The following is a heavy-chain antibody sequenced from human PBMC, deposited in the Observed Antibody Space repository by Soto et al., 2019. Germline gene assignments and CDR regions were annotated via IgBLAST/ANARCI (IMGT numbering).Heavy chain of an antibody. CDR3: FQGEDGLRDSVPVSAFLLNRSSDL. Sequence: PGKGLEWVSAITSSGSSTYYAESVKGRFTISRDNYKSTLYLQMNSLRAEDTATYFFFQGEDGLRDSVPVSAFLLNRSSDL. V-gene: IGHV3-23*01. J-gene: IGHJ2*01. D-gene: IGHD3-9*01. CDR2: ITSSGSST.